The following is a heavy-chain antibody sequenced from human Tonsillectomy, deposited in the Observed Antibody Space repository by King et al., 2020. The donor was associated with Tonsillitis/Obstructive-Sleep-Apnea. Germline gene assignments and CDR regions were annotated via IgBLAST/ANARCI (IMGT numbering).Heavy chain of an antibody. Sequence: QLQLQESGPGLVKPSQTLSLTCTVSGVSISSGGYYWSWIRQHPGKGLEWIGYIYYSGSTYYNPSLRSQVTISVETAKNQFSLKLNSVTAADTAVYYCASTRGDPNDAFDLWGQGTMVTVSS. J-gene: IGHJ3*01. V-gene: IGHV4-31*01. CDR2: IYYSGST. CDR3: ASTRGDPNDAFDL. CDR1: GVSISSGGYY. D-gene: IGHD3-16*01.